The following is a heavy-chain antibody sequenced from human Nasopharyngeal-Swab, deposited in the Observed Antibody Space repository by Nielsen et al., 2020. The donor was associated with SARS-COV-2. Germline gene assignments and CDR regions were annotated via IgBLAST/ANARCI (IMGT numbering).Heavy chain of an antibody. CDR1: GFTCSSYE. CDR3: ARDNGVATNDY. J-gene: IGHJ4*02. D-gene: IGHD5-12*01. Sequence: GESLKISCAASGFTCSSYEMNWVRQAPGKGLEWVSYISSSGSTIYYADSVKGRFTISRDNAKNSLYLQMNSLRAEDTAVYYCARDNGVATNDYWGQGTLVTVSS. V-gene: IGHV3-48*03. CDR2: ISSSGSTI.